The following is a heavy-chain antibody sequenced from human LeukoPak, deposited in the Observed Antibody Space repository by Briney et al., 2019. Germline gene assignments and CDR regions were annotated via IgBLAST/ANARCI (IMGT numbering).Heavy chain of an antibody. D-gene: IGHD3-22*01. CDR3: ARFYDSSGYYYVRYFDY. CDR2: IYYSGST. V-gene: IGHV4-30-4*01. J-gene: IGHJ4*02. CDR1: GVSISSGDYY. Sequence: PSQTLSLTCTVSGVSISSGDYYWRWIRQPPGKGLEWIGYIYYSGSTYYNPSLKSRVTISVDTSKNQFSLKLSSVTAADTAVYYCARFYDSSGYYYVRYFDYWGQGTLVTVSS.